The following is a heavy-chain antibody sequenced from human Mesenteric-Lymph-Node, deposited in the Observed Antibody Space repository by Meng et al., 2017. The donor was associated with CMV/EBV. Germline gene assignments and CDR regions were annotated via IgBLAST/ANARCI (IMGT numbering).Heavy chain of an antibody. CDR3: ARGVTGTVRWFDP. J-gene: IGHJ5*02. CDR2: INHNGDT. D-gene: IGHD1-20*01. Sequence: SETLSLTCAVSGVSLSEYYWSWIRQPPGKGLEWIGEINHNGDTNYNASLKSRVTMSVDTSKNQFSLKVISMTAADTAVYYCARGVTGTVRWFDPWGQGTLVTVSS. V-gene: IGHV4-34*01. CDR1: GVSLSEYY.